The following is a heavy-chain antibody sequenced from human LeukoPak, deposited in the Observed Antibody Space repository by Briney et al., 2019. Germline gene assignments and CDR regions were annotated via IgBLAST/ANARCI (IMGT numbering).Heavy chain of an antibody. Sequence: SETLSLTCTVSGGSISSSSYYWSWIRQPPGKGLEWIGYIYHSGSTYYNPSLKSRVTISVDRSKNQFSLKLSSVTAADTAVYYCARARAVRGVSGVDYWGQGTLVTVSS. V-gene: IGHV4-30-2*01. CDR2: IYHSGST. D-gene: IGHD3-10*01. J-gene: IGHJ4*02. CDR1: GGSISSSSYY. CDR3: ARARAVRGVSGVDY.